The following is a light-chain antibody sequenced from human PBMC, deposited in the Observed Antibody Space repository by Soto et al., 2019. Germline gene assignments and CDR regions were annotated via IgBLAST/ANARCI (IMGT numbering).Light chain of an antibody. CDR1: QTVSNN. V-gene: IGKV3-15*01. CDR3: QQYNDWPPIT. J-gene: IGKJ5*01. Sequence: EIVMTQSPGTLSVSPGEGATLSCRASQTVSNNLAWYQQKPGQAPRLLIFGASTRATGIPARFSGSGSGTEFTLTISSLQPEDFAVYYCQQYNDWPPITFGQGTRLEIK. CDR2: GAS.